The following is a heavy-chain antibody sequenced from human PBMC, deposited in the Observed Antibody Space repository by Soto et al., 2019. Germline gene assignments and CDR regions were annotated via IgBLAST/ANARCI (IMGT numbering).Heavy chain of an antibody. CDR3: ARDVASRPSTTVTTELDYYYMDV. CDR1: GGSISSYY. J-gene: IGHJ6*03. D-gene: IGHD4-17*01. Sequence: QVQLQESGPGLVKPSETLSLTCTVSGGSISSYYWSWIRQPPGKGLEWIGYIYYSGSTNYNPSLKSRVTISVDTSKNQFSLKLSSVTAADTAVYYCARDVASRPSTTVTTELDYYYMDVWGKGTTVTVSS. V-gene: IGHV4-59*01. CDR2: IYYSGST.